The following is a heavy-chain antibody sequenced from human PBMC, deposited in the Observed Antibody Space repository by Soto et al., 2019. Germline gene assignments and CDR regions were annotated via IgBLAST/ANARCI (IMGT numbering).Heavy chain of an antibody. J-gene: IGHJ4*01. CDR1: GYTFTSYA. Sequence: ASVKVSCKASGYTFTSYAMHWVRHAPGQRLEWMGWINGGNGNTKYSQRFQGRVTITRDTSASTAYMELSSLRSEDTAVYYCARNLMDYDILTGYYMAHYFDYWG. CDR2: INGGNGNT. D-gene: IGHD3-9*01. V-gene: IGHV1-3*01. CDR3: ARNLMDYDILTGYYMAHYFDY.